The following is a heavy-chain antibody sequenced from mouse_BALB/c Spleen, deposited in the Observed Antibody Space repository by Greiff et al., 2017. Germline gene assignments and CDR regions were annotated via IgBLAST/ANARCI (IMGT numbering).Heavy chain of an antibody. CDR3: ASCFITTATAWFAY. V-gene: IGHV1-14*01. CDR1: GYTFTSYV. CDR2: INPYNDGT. D-gene: IGHD1-2*01. Sequence: EVQLQQSGPELVKPGASVKMSCKASGYTFTSYVMHWVKQKPGQGLEWIGYINPYNDGTKYNEKFKGKATLTSDKSSSTAYMELSSLTSEDSAVYYCASCFITTATAWFAYWGQGTLVTVSA. J-gene: IGHJ3*01.